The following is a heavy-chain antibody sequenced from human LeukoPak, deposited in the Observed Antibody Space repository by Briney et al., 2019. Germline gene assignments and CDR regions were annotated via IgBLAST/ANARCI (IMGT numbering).Heavy chain of an antibody. Sequence: SSETLSLTCTVSGGSISSYYWSWIRQPPGKGLERIGYIYYSGSTNYNPSLKSRVTISVDTSKNQFSLKLSSVTAADTAVYYCAKGSRRYCSGGSCSTPFDYWGQGTLVTVSS. CDR3: AKGSRRYCSGGSCSTPFDY. CDR1: GGSISSYY. V-gene: IGHV4-59*01. D-gene: IGHD2-15*01. CDR2: IYYSGST. J-gene: IGHJ4*02.